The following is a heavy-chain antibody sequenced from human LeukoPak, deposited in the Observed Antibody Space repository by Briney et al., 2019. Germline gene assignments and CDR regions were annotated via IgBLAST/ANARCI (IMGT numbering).Heavy chain of an antibody. CDR2: VSYDGGNK. CDR3: ARGGRPGIQFRGFGMDV. CDR1: GFTFSSYA. D-gene: IGHD6-13*01. V-gene: IGHV3-30*04. Sequence: GRSLRLSCAASGFTFSSYAMHWVRQAPGKGLEWVAIVSYDGGNKYYADSVKGRFTISRDNSINTLYLQVSSLRAEDTAVYYCARGGRPGIQFRGFGMDVWGEGTTVTVSS. J-gene: IGHJ6*04.